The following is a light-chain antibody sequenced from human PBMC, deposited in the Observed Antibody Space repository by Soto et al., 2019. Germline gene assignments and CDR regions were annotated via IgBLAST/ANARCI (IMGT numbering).Light chain of an antibody. CDR1: SSDVGGYNY. CDR2: DVS. V-gene: IGLV2-14*01. Sequence: QSLLTQPASVSGSPGQSITISCTGASSDVGGYNYVSWYQQHPGKAPKLMIYDVSNRPSGVSNRFSGSKSGNTASLTISGLQAEDEADYYCSSYTSPRVFGTGTKVTVL. CDR3: SSYTSPRV. J-gene: IGLJ1*01.